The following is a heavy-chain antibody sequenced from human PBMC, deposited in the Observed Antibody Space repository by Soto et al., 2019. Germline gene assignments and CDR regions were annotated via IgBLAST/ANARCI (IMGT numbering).Heavy chain of an antibody. CDR1: GFTFRNYW. Sequence: EVQLVESGGGLVQPGGSLRLSCAASGFTFRNYWMYWVRQAPGQGLEWVSRINSDGSVSSYADSVKGRLTISRDNVKNTLYLLMDSLRAEDTAVYYCARGVCVGGSCYSLAGSFYYYMDAWGKGTTVTVFS. V-gene: IGHV3-74*02. CDR3: ARGVCVGGSCYSLAGSFYYYMDA. J-gene: IGHJ6*03. D-gene: IGHD2-15*01. CDR2: INSDGSVS.